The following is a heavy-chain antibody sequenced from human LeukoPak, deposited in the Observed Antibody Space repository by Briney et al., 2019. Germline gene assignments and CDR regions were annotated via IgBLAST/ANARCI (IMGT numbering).Heavy chain of an antibody. D-gene: IGHD1-26*01. J-gene: IGHJ4*02. V-gene: IGHV3-30*18. Sequence: PGGSLRLSCAASGFTFSSYGMHWVRQAPGKGLEWVAVISYDGSNKYYADSVKGRFTISRDNSKNTLYLQMNSLRAEDTAVYYCAKILGSYEGLFDYWGQGTLVTVSS. CDR1: GFTFSSYG. CDR3: AKILGSYEGLFDY. CDR2: ISYDGSNK.